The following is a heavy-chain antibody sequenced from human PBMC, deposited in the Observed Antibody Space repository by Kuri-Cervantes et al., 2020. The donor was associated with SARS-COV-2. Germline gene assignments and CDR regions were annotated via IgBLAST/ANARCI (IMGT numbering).Heavy chain of an antibody. CDR2: IGTAGDT. V-gene: IGHV3-13*03. CDR1: GFTFSSYD. Sequence: GESLKISCAACGFTFSSYDMHWVRQATGKGLEWVSAIGTAGDTYYPGSVKGQFTISREHAKNSLYLQMNSLRAGDTAVYYCARTVVVVAAMHPPAFDYWGQGTLVTVSS. CDR3: ARTVVVVAAMHPPAFDY. J-gene: IGHJ4*02. D-gene: IGHD2-15*01.